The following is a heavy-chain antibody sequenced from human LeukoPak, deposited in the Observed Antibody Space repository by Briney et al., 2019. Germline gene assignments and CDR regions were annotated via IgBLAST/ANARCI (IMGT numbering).Heavy chain of an antibody. D-gene: IGHD4-23*01. J-gene: IGHJ1*01. Sequence: GGSLRLSCEASGFTFSSYAMIWVRQAPGKGLEWVSAISGSGGSTFYADSVKGRFTISRDNSKNTLYLQMNSLRAEDTAVYYCASPPKLAEYFQHWGQGPRVTVPS. CDR3: ASPPKLAEYFQH. CDR1: GFTFSSYA. CDR2: ISGSGGST. V-gene: IGHV3-23*01.